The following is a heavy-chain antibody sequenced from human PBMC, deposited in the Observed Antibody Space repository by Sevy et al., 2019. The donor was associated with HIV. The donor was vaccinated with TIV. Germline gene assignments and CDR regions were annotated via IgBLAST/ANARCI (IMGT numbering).Heavy chain of an antibody. J-gene: IGHJ6*02. D-gene: IGHD3-3*01. V-gene: IGHV4-39*01. Sequence: SETLSLTCTVSGGSISSSSYYWGWIRQPPGKGLEWIGSIYYSGSTYYNPSLKSRVTISVDTSKNQFSLKLGYVTAADTAVYYCAATYYDFWSGYYGASYYYYGMDVWGQGTTVTVSS. CDR1: GGSISSSSYY. CDR2: IYYSGST. CDR3: AATYYDFWSGYYGASYYYYGMDV.